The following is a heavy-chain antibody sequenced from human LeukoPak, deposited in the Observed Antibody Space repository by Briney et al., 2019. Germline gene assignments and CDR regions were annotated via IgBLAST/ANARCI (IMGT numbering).Heavy chain of an antibody. CDR2: INPSGGST. CDR1: VYTFTSYY. CDR3: ARDSVYSSGWLQLDY. J-gene: IGHJ4*02. V-gene: IGHV1-46*01. D-gene: IGHD6-19*01. Sequence: ASVKVSCKASVYTFTSYYMHWVRQAPGQGLEWMGIINPSGGSTSYAQKVQGRVTMTRDTSTSTVYMELSSLRSEDTAVYYCARDSVYSSGWLQLDYRGQGTLVTVSS.